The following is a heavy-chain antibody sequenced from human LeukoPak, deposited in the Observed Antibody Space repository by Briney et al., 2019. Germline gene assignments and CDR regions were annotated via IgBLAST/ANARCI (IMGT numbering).Heavy chain of an antibody. D-gene: IGHD1-1*01. Sequence: GGSLRLSCAASGFTFSSFAMHWVRQAPGKGLEWVAVISYDGSNKYYADSVKGRFTISRDNSKNTLYLQMNSLRAEDTAVYYCARAGIAFFYYWGQGTLVTVSS. J-gene: IGHJ4*02. CDR3: ARAGIAFFYY. CDR1: GFTFSSFA. CDR2: ISYDGSNK. V-gene: IGHV3-30-3*01.